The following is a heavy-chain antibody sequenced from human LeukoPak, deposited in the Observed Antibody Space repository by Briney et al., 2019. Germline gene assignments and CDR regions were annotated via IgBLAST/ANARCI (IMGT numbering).Heavy chain of an antibody. D-gene: IGHD2-2*01. V-gene: IGHV4-31*03. J-gene: IGHJ4*02. Sequence: SETLSLTCTVSGGSISSGGYYWSWIRQHPGKGLEWIGYIYYSGSTYYNPSLKSRVTISVDTSKNQFSLKLSSVTAADTAVYYCARRLCSSTSCYFDYWGQGTLVTVSS. CDR1: GGSISSGGYY. CDR2: IYYSGST. CDR3: ARRLCSSTSCYFDY.